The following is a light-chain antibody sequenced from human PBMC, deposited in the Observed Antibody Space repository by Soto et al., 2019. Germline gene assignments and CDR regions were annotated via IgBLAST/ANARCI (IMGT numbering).Light chain of an antibody. CDR2: KTP. J-gene: IGKJ2*01. V-gene: IGKV1-39*01. CDR3: LQSFSPPYT. Sequence: DIQMTQSPSSLSASVGDRVTITCRASQSLSSRLTLYQQKPGEAPKLLIYKTPSLHSGVLSRFSGSGSETDFTLTINSLQPEDFATYYYLQSFSPPYTVGQGTKLQIK. CDR1: QSLSSR.